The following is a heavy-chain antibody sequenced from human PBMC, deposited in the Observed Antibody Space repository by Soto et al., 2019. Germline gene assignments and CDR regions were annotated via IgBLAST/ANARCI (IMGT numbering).Heavy chain of an antibody. Sequence: EVQLVESGGGLVKPGGSLRLSCAASGFTFTTAFMSWVRQVPGKGLEWVGHLKSKTDGGTTEYAAPVRGRFTISGDESKNTVYLQMNSLKTDDAAIYFCTTDSKGWNFYCDLWGRGTLVTVSS. CDR1: GFTFTTAF. CDR3: TTDSKGWNFYCDL. D-gene: IGHD1-7*01. J-gene: IGHJ2*01. CDR2: LKSKTDGGTT. V-gene: IGHV3-15*01.